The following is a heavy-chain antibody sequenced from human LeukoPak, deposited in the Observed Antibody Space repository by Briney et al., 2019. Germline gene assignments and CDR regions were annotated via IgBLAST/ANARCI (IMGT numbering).Heavy chain of an antibody. CDR3: ARDIAAAGTVSDY. CDR2: IYSGGST. D-gene: IGHD6-13*01. J-gene: IGHJ4*02. CDR1: GFTVSSNY. V-gene: IGHV3-53*01. Sequence: GGSLRLSCAASGFTVSSNYMSWARQAPGKGLEWVSVIYSGGSTYYADSVKGRFTISRDNSKNTLYLQMNSLRAEDTAVYYCARDIAAAGTVSDYWGQGTLVTVSS.